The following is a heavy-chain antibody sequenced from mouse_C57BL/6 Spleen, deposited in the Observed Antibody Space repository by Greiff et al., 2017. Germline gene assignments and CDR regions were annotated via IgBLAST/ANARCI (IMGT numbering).Heavy chain of an antibody. CDR2: IYPGSGST. Sequence: VQLQESGAELVKPGASVKMSCTASGYTFTGYWITWVKQRPGQGLEWIGDIYPGSGSTNYNEKFKSKATLTVDTSSSTAYLQLSSLTSVDSAVYYCARGPTVVATDYWGQGTTVTVSA. CDR1: GYTFTGYW. V-gene: IGHV1-55*01. CDR3: ARGPTVVATDY. J-gene: IGHJ2*01. D-gene: IGHD1-1*01.